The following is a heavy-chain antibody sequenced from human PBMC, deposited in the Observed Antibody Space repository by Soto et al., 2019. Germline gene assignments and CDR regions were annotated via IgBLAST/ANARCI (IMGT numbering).Heavy chain of an antibody. CDR3: ALGTSGGKGG. D-gene: IGHD2-2*01. J-gene: IGHJ4*02. V-gene: IGHV1-69*02. Sequence: ASVKVSCKASGGTFSSYTITWVRQAPGQGLEWVGRIIPILGIANYAQKFQDRVTITADKSTSTAYMELSSLRSEDTAVYYCALGTSGGKGGWGQGTLVTVSS. CDR2: IIPILGIA. CDR1: GGTFSSYT.